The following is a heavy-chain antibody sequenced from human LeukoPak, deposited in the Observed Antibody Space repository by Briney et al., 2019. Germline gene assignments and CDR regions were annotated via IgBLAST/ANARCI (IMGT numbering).Heavy chain of an antibody. V-gene: IGHV1-46*01. CDR3: ARDGLYCTNGVCSSDI. CDR1: GYTFTRHY. D-gene: IGHD2-8*01. CDR2: INPSSGGT. J-gene: IGHJ3*02. Sequence: ASVKVSCKASGYTFTRHYMNWVRQAPRQGLEWTGTINPSSGGTGYAQKFQGRVTMTRDTSTSTVYMELTSLRSEDTAVYYCARDGLYCTNGVCSSDIWGQGTLVTVSS.